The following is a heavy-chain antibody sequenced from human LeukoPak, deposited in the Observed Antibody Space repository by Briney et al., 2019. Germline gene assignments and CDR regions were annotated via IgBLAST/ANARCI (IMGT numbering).Heavy chain of an antibody. CDR1: GFTFSSYS. J-gene: IGHJ4*02. CDR3: ARDSPNCGGDCYPDY. D-gene: IGHD2-21*02. Sequence: WVSLRLSCAASGFTFSSYSMNWVRQAPGKGLEWVSYISSSSSTIYYADSVKGRFTISRDNAKNSLYLQMNSLRDEDTAVYYCARDSPNCGGDCYPDYWGQGTLVTVSS. CDR2: ISSSSSTI. V-gene: IGHV3-48*02.